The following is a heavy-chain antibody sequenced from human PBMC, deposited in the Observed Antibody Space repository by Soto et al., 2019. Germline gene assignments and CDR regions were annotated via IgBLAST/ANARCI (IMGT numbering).Heavy chain of an antibody. CDR1: GHTFSNYD. CDR2: ISVYNGNT. Sequence: ASVKVSCKASGHTFSNYDISWVRQAPGQGLEWMGWISVYNGNTDYAQKLQGRVTMTTDTSTSTAYMELRSLRSDDTAIYYCARRIRQELIDYWGQGTLVTVSS. D-gene: IGHD6-13*01. CDR3: ARRIRQELIDY. J-gene: IGHJ4*02. V-gene: IGHV1-18*04.